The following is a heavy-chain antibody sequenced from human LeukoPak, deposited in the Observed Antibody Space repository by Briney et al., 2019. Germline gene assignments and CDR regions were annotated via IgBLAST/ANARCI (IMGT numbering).Heavy chain of an antibody. CDR2: ISSSSSYI. V-gene: IGHV3-21*01. CDR1: GFTFSSYS. D-gene: IGHD1-1*01. Sequence: GGSLRLSCAASGFTFSSYSMNWVRQAPGKGLEGVSSISSSSSYIYHADSVKGRFTISRDNAKNSLYLQMNSLRAEDTAVYYCARDSTTNYYFDYWGQGTLVTVSS. J-gene: IGHJ4*02. CDR3: ARDSTTNYYFDY.